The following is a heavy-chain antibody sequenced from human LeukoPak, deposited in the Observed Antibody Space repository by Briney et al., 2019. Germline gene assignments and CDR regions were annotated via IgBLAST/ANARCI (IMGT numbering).Heavy chain of an antibody. CDR1: GVSVTSNTYY. J-gene: IGHJ3*01. V-gene: IGHV4-61*01. CDR2: VSYTGIP. CDR3: ASHYFDDAFDV. Sequence: SETLSLTCPVSGVSVTSNTYYWSWIRQPPGEGLEWIGYVSYTGIPNYNPSLKSRVTISLDTSKAQFSLQLTSVTAADTAVYYCASHYFDDAFDVWGQGTMVTVSS. D-gene: IGHD3-10*01.